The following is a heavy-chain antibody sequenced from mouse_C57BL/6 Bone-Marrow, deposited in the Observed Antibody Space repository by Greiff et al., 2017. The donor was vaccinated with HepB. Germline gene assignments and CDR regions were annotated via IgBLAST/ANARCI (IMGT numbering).Heavy chain of an antibody. CDR1: GYTFTSYG. CDR3: ARSGYGRGFAY. D-gene: IGHD3-1*01. CDR2: IYPRSGNT. J-gene: IGHJ3*01. V-gene: IGHV1-81*01. Sequence: VQRVESGAELARPGASVKLSCKASGYTFTSYGISWVKQRTVQGLEWIGEIYPRSGNTYYNEKFKGKATLTADKSSSTAYMELRSLTSEDSAVYFCARSGYGRGFAYWGQGTLVTVSA.